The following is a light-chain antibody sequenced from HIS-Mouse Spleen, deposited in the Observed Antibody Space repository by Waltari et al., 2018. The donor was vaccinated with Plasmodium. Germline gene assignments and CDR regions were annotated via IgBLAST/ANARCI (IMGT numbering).Light chain of an antibody. Sequence: QSALTQPRSVSGSPGQSVTISCTGTSSDVGGYNYVSWYQQHPGKAPKLMIYDVSKRPAGVPDRSAGSTAGTTASLTIAGHQDEDEADYYCCSAAGSAGVFGGGTKLTVL. CDR3: CSAAGSAGV. V-gene: IGLV2-11*01. J-gene: IGLJ3*02. CDR1: SSDVGGYNY. CDR2: DVS.